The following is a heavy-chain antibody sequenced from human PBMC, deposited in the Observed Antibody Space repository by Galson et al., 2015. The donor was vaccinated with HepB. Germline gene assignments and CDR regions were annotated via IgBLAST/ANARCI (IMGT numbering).Heavy chain of an antibody. CDR3: ATGPPARYWGIFDY. V-gene: IGHV1-24*01. CDR2: FDPEDGET. J-gene: IGHJ4*02. CDR1: GYTLTELS. Sequence: SVKVSCKVSGYTLTELSMHWVRQAPGKGLEWMGGFDPEDGETIYAQKFQGRVTMTEDTSTDTAYMELSSLRSEDTAVYYCATGPPARYWGIFDYWGQGTLVTVSS. D-gene: IGHD3-16*01.